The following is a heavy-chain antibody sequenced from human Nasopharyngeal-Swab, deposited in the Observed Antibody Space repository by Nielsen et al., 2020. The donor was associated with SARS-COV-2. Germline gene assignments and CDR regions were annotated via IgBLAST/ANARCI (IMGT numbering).Heavy chain of an antibody. J-gene: IGHJ4*02. D-gene: IGHD3-10*01. CDR3: TTGEITMVRGVMFY. V-gene: IGHV3-49*03. CDR1: GFTFGDYA. CDR2: IRSKAYGGTT. Sequence: GESLKISCTASGFTFGDYAMSWFRQAPGKGLEWVGFIRSKAYGGTTEYAASVKGRFTISRDDSKNTLYLQMNSLKTEDTAVYYCTTGEITMVRGVMFYWGQGTLVTVSS.